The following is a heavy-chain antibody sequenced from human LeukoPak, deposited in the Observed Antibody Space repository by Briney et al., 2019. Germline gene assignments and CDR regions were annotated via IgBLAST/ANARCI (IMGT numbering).Heavy chain of an antibody. CDR2: IYYSGST. Sequence: SETLSLTCTVSGGSISGSSYYWGWIRQPPGKGLEWIGSIYYSGSTYYNPSLKSRVTISVDTSKNQFSLKLSSVTAADTAVYYCASRDGYYGSGSYTGPFDYWGQGTLVTVSS. D-gene: IGHD3-10*01. J-gene: IGHJ4*02. V-gene: IGHV4-39*01. CDR3: ASRDGYYGSGSYTGPFDY. CDR1: GGSISGSSYY.